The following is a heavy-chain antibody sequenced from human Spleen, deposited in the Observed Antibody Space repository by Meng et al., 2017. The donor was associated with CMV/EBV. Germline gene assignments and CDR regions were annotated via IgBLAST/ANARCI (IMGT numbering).Heavy chain of an antibody. CDR3: ARENSLRFLEYYYYAMDV. Sequence: ASVKVSCKASGYTFTSYGISWVRQAPGQGLEWMGWISAYNGNTNYAQNLQGRVTMTTDTSTSTAYMELRSLRSDDTAVYYCARENSLRFLEYYYYAMDVWGQGTTVTVSS. J-gene: IGHJ6*02. CDR1: GYTFTSYG. D-gene: IGHD3-3*01. CDR2: ISAYNGNT. V-gene: IGHV1-18*01.